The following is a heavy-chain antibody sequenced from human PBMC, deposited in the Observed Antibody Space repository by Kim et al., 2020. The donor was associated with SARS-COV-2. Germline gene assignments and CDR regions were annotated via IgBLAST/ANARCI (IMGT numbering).Heavy chain of an antibody. D-gene: IGHD3-3*01. V-gene: IGHV3-43*02. CDR1: GFTFDDYA. J-gene: IGHJ6*02. Sequence: GGSLRLSCAASGFTFDDYAMHWVRQAPGKGLEWVSLISGDGGSTYYADSVKGRFTISRDNSKNSLYLQMNSLRTEDTALYYCAKVGPETYYDFWSGYYPYGMDVWGQGTTVTVSS. CDR3: AKVGPETYYDFWSGYYPYGMDV. CDR2: ISGDGGST.